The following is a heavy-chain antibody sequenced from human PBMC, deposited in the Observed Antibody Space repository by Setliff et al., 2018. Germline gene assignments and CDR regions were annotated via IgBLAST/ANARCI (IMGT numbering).Heavy chain of an antibody. J-gene: IGHJ6*02. CDR2: IYYSGST. V-gene: IGHV4-39*07. Sequence: SETLSLTCTVSGGSISSSIYYWGWIRQPPGKGLEWIGSIYYSGSTYYNPSLKSRVTISVDTSKNQFSLKLSSVTAADTAVYFCAREARYSSAWYSYYYGMGVWGQGTTVTVSS. D-gene: IGHD6-19*01. CDR1: GGSISSSIYY. CDR3: AREARYSSAWYSYYYGMGV.